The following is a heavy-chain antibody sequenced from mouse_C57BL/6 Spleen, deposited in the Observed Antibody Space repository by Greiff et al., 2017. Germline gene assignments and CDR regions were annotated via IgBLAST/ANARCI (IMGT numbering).Heavy chain of an antibody. V-gene: IGHV1-82*01. CDR1: GYAFSSSW. D-gene: IGHD1-1*01. Sequence: VKLLESGPELVKPGASVKISCKASGYAFSSSWMNWVKQRPGQGLEWIGRIYPGDGDTNYNGKFKGKATLTADKSSSTAYMQLSSLTSEESAGYFCARGYYDGSSEYFDYWGQGTTLTGS. J-gene: IGHJ2*01. CDR3: ARGYYDGSSEYFDY. CDR2: IYPGDGDT.